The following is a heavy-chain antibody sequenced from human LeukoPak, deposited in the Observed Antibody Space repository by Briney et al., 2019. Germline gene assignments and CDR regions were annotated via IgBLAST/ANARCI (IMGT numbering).Heavy chain of an antibody. Sequence: GGSLRLSCAASGFTFSSYSMNWVRQATGKGLEWVSSISSSSSYIYYADSVKGRFTISRDNAKNSLYLQMNSLRAEDTAVYYCAREGRRTGAFDIWGQGTMVTVSS. CDR2: ISSSSSYI. CDR1: GFTFSSYS. V-gene: IGHV3-21*01. J-gene: IGHJ3*02. CDR3: AREGRRTGAFDI. D-gene: IGHD1-1*01.